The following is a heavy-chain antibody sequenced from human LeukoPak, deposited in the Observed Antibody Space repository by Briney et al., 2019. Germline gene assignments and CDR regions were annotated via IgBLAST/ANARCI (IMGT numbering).Heavy chain of an antibody. V-gene: IGHV4-39*01. D-gene: IGHD3-10*01. J-gene: IGHJ4*02. Sequence: SETLSLTCTVSGGSISSSSYYWGWIRQPPGKGLEWIGSIYYSGSTYYNPSLKSRVTISVDTSKNQFSLKLSSVTAADTAVYYCARQTGSGLFSLPGGQGTLVTVSS. CDR3: ARQTGSGLFSLP. CDR1: GGSISSSSYY. CDR2: IYYSGST.